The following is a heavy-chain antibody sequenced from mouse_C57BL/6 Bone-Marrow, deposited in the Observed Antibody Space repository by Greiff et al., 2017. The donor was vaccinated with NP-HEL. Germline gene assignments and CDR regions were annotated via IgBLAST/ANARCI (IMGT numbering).Heavy chain of an antibody. CDR1: DSEVFPIAY. CDR2: ILPSIGRT. V-gene: IGHV15-2*01. Sequence: VQLQQSGSELRSPGSSVKLSCKDFDSEVFPIAYMSWVRQKPGHGFEWIGGILPSIGRTIYGEKFEDKATLDADTLANTAYMELNSLTSEDSAIYYCEREPGSMRYFDVWGTGTTVTVSS. J-gene: IGHJ1*03. CDR3: EREPGSMRYFDV. D-gene: IGHD1-1*01.